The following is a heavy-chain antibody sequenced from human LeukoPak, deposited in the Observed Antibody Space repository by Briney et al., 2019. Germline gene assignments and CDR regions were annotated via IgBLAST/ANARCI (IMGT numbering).Heavy chain of an antibody. CDR2: IYYSGST. D-gene: IGHD3-10*01. J-gene: IGHJ4*02. CDR3: ARRDYYGSGSSLRIDY. V-gene: IGHV4-59*12. Sequence: PSETLSLTCTVSGGSISSYYWSWIRQPPGKGLEWIGYIYYSGSTNYNPSLKSRVTISVDTSKNQFSLKLSSVTAADTAVYYCARRDYYGSGSSLRIDYWGQGTLVTVSS. CDR1: GGSISSYY.